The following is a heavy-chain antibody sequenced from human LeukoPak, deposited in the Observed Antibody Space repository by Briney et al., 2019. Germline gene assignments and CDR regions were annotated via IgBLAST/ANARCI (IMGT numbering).Heavy chain of an antibody. D-gene: IGHD2/OR15-2a*01. CDR3: ARVMTTLTGFDF. CDR1: GYTFTTYW. CDR2: IYPGDSDT. Sequence: GESLKISCKGSGYTFTTYWIGWVRQIPGKGLEWMGIIYPGDSDTRYSPSFQGQVTISADKSITTAYLQWSSLKASDTAMYYCARVMTTLTGFDFWGQGTLVTVSS. V-gene: IGHV5-51*01. J-gene: IGHJ4*02.